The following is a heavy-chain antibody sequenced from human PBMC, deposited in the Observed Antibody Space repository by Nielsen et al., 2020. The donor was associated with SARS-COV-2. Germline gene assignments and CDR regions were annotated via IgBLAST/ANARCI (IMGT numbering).Heavy chain of an antibody. CDR1: GFIFSSYA. Sequence: GESLKISCTASGFIFSSYAMSWVRQAPGKGLEWVSAISGSGGRTYYADSVKGRFTISRDKSKNTLYVLMNSLRAEDTAVYYCAKMSPPGIAVGTAEYFRHWGQGTLVTVSS. CDR2: ISGSGGRT. CDR3: AKMSPPGIAVGTAEYFRH. J-gene: IGHJ1*01. D-gene: IGHD6-19*01. V-gene: IGHV3-23*01.